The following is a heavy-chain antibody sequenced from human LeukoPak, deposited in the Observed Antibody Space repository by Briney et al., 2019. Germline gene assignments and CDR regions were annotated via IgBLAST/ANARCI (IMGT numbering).Heavy chain of an antibody. CDR2: IYYSGST. Sequence: TSETLSLTCTVSGDSISSYYWSWIRQPPGKGLEWIGCIYYSGSTNYSPSLKSRVTISVDTSKNQFSLKLSSVTAADTAVYYCARDRSNGYNLFDYRGQGTLVTVSS. V-gene: IGHV4-59*01. J-gene: IGHJ4*02. CDR3: ARDRSNGYNLFDY. D-gene: IGHD5-24*01. CDR1: GDSISSYY.